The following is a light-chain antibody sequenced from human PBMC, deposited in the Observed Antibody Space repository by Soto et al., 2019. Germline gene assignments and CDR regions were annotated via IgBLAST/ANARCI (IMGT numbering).Light chain of an antibody. V-gene: IGLV2-14*01. CDR3: SSYLPTSILYV. CDR2: EVS. CDR1: TSDVGGY. J-gene: IGLJ1*01. Sequence: QSALTQPASVSGSPGQPITISCTGTTSDVGGYVSWYQQHPGKAPKLIIYEVSNRPSGVSNRFSASKSGNTASLTISGLQAEDEADYYCSSYLPTSILYVFGTGTKVTVL.